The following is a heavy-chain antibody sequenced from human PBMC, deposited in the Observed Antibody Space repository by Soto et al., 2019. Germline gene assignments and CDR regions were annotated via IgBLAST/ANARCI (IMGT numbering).Heavy chain of an antibody. CDR2: IYYSGST. CDR3: ERDSANCSSTSCPRYYFDY. CDR1: GVSLSSGGDY. V-gene: IGHV4-31*03. J-gene: IGHJ4*02. D-gene: IGHD2-2*01. Sequence: TLSLTCPVSGVSLSSGGDYWSWIRQHPGKGLEWIGYIYYSGSTYYNPSLKSRVTISVDTSKNQFSLKLSSVTAADTAVYYCERDSANCSSTSCPRYYFDYWGQGTLVTVYS.